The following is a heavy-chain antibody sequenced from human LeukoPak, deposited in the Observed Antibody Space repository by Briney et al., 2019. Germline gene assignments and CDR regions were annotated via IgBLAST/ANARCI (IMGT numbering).Heavy chain of an antibody. Sequence: ASVTVSFKFSVYTLTELSMHWVRQAPGKGRGGMGGFDTEDGETIYTQKFQGRVTMTEDTSTDTAYMELSSLRSEDTAVYYCATPRGYYDILTGYSSFDPWGQGTLVTVSS. CDR3: ATPRGYYDILTGYSSFDP. CDR2: FDTEDGET. J-gene: IGHJ5*02. V-gene: IGHV1-24*01. CDR1: VYTLTELS. D-gene: IGHD3-9*01.